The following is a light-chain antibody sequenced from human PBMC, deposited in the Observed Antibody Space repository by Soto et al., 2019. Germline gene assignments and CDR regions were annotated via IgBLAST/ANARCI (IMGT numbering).Light chain of an antibody. CDR1: QGISTY. CDR2: ATS. V-gene: IGKV1-39*01. CDR3: QQTYSTPHT. Sequence: DIQMTQSPSSLSASVGDRVTITCRATQGISTYLNWFQHKPGRAPKLLIYATSSLQSGVPSRFSGSGSGTGFTLTISSLQPEDFATYYCQQTYSTPHTFGQGTKLEIK. J-gene: IGKJ2*01.